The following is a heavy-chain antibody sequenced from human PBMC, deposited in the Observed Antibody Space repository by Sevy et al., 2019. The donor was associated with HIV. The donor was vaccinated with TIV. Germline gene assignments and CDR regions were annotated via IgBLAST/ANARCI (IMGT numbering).Heavy chain of an antibody. Sequence: SETLSLTCNVSGASISSYYWSWIRQPPGKGLEWIGYIYYSGSTNYNPSLKSRVIISIDTSKSQFSLKMNSVTPADTAVYYCAKVDRTYXSXWGLGTLVTVSS. V-gene: IGHV4-59*13. CDR2: IYYSGST. J-gene: IGHJ4*02. CDR1: GASISSYY. CDR3: AKVDRTYXSX.